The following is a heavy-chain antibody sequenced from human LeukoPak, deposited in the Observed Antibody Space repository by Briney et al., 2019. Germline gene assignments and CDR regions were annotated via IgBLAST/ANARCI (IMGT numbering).Heavy chain of an antibody. V-gene: IGHV4-38-2*02. CDR2: IYHSGST. CDR1: GYSISSGYY. J-gene: IGHJ4*02. Sequence: SETLSLTCAVSGYSISSGYYWGWIRQPPGKGLEWIGSIYHSGSTYYNPSLKSRVTISVDTSRNLFSLKLSSVTAADTAVYYCAKDRGFYYGSGSYVYYFDYWGQGTLVTVSS. CDR3: AKDRGFYYGSGSYVYYFDY. D-gene: IGHD3-10*01.